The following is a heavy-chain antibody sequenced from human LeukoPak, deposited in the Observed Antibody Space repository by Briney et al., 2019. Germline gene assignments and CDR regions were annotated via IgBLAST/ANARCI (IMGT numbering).Heavy chain of an antibody. CDR2: IIPIFGTA. J-gene: IGHJ4*02. D-gene: IGHD5-18*01. Sequence: SVKVSCKASGGTFSSYAISWVRQAPGQGLEWMGRIIPIFGTANYAQKFQGRVTITTDESTSTAYMELSSLRSEDTAVYYCAREKRYSYGTAYCFDYWGQGTLVTVSS. V-gene: IGHV1-69*05. CDR3: AREKRYSYGTAYCFDY. CDR1: GGTFSSYA.